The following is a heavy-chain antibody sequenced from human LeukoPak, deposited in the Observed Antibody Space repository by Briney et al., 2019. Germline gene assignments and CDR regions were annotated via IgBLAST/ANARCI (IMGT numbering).Heavy chain of an antibody. Sequence: GASVKVSWKASGYTFTGYYMHWVRQAPGQGLEWMGRINPNSGGTNYAQKFQGRVTMTRDTSISTAYMELSRLRSDDTAVYYCARDYYYYDSSGYYYIPYYFDYWGQRTLVTVSS. V-gene: IGHV1-2*06. J-gene: IGHJ4*02. CDR1: GYTFTGYY. D-gene: IGHD3-22*01. CDR2: INPNSGGT. CDR3: ARDYYYYDSSGYYYIPYYFDY.